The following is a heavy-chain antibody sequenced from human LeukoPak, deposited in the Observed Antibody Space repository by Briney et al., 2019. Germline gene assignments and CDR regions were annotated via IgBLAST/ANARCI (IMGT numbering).Heavy chain of an antibody. Sequence: GGSLRLSCAASGFTISSNYMSWVRQAPGKGLEWVSIIYSGGATYYAKSVKGRFTISRDTSKNTLFLQMNSLRAEDTAVYYCARDRRRDGYNLFDYWGQGTLVTVSS. D-gene: IGHD5-24*01. CDR1: GFTISSNY. V-gene: IGHV3-66*01. J-gene: IGHJ4*02. CDR2: IYSGGAT. CDR3: ARDRRRDGYNLFDY.